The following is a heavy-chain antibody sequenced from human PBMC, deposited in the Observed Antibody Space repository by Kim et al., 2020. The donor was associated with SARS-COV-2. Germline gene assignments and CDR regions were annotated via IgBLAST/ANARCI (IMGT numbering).Heavy chain of an antibody. CDR1: GFRFSSHA. D-gene: IGHD1-26*01. J-gene: IGHJ6*01. V-gene: IGHV3-23*01. CDR2: ISGGGDTI. CDR3: AKDQSGNYYYYSAMDV. Sequence: GGSLRLSCVASGFRFSSHAMTWVRQAPGKGLERVSIISGGGDTIYYADSVKGRFTVSRDNSKNTLYLQMNSLRAEDTALYFCAKDQSGNYYYYSAMDVWG.